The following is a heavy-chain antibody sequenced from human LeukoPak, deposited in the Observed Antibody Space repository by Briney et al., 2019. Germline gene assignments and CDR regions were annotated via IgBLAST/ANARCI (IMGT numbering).Heavy chain of an antibody. CDR3: ARDYYDSSGYYYFDY. J-gene: IGHJ4*02. Sequence: PSETLSLTCTVTGGSISSGGYYRSRLRKHPGKGLEWIGYIYYSGSTYYNPSLKSRVTISVDTSKNQFSLKRSSVTAADTAVYYCARDYYDSSGYYYFDYWGQGTLVTGSS. CDR1: GGSISSGGYY. V-gene: IGHV4-31*03. CDR2: IYYSGST. D-gene: IGHD3-22*01.